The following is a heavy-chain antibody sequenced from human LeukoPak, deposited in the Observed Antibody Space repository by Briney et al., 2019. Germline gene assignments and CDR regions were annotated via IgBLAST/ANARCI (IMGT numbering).Heavy chain of an antibody. V-gene: IGHV4-34*01. D-gene: IGHD3-10*01. Sequence: KPSETLSLTCAVYGGSFSGYYWSWIRQPPGKGLEWIGEINHSGSTNYNPSLKSRVTMSVDTSKNQFSLKLSSVTAADTAVYYCARGKGRWFGRYFDYWGQGTLVTVSS. CDR3: ARGKGRWFGRYFDY. CDR1: GGSFSGYY. CDR2: INHSGST. J-gene: IGHJ4*02.